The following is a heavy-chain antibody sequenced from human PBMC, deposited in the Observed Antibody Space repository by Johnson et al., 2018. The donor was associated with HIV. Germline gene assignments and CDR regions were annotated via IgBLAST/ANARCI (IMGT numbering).Heavy chain of an antibody. V-gene: IGHV3-33*01. CDR3: ARASDAFDI. CDR2: IWYDGLNK. Sequence: VQLVESGGGVVQPGRSLRLSCAASGFTFRSYGMHWVRQAPGKGLEWVAVIWYDGLNKYYADSVKGRFTISRDNSKNTLYLQMNSLRAEDTAVYDCARASDAFDIWGQGTMVTVSS. CDR1: GFTFRSYG. J-gene: IGHJ3*02.